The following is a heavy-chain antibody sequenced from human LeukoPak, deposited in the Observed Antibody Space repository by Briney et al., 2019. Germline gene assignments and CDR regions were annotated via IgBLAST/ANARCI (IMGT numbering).Heavy chain of an antibody. V-gene: IGHV3-23*01. CDR1: GFTFSSYA. CDR2: ISGSGGST. Sequence: GGSLRLSCAASGFTFSSYAMSWVRQAPGKGLEWVSAISGSGGSTYYADSVKGRFTISRDNSKNTLYLQMNSLRAEDTAVYYCAKELKIAVAENYYYYGMDVWGQGTTVTVSS. CDR3: AKELKIAVAENYYYYGMDV. J-gene: IGHJ6*02. D-gene: IGHD6-19*01.